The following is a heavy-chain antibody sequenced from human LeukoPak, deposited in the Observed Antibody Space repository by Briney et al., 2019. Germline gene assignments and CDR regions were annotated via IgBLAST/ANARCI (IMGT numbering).Heavy chain of an antibody. Sequence: SETLSLTCTLSGGSISSYYWSWIRQPAGKGLEWIGHIYTSGNTNYNPSLKSRVTMSVDTSKNQFSLKLRSATAADTAVYYCARDGYYFDSSGYYFWGQGTLVTVSS. D-gene: IGHD3-22*01. CDR2: IYTSGNT. V-gene: IGHV4-4*07. J-gene: IGHJ4*02. CDR3: ARDGYYFDSSGYYF. CDR1: GGSISSYY.